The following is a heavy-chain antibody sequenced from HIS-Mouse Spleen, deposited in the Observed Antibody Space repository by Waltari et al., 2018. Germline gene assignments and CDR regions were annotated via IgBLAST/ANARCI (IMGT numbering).Heavy chain of an antibody. CDR1: GYTFTSYG. Sequence: QVQLVQSGAEVKKPGASVKVSCKASGYTFTSYGISWVRQAPGQGLEWMGWISAYNGHTNAARKLQGRVTMTTDTSTSTAYMELRSLRSDDTAVYYCARSESRFLEWLDWFDPWGQGTLVTVSS. CDR3: ARSESRFLEWLDWFDP. CDR2: ISAYNGHT. D-gene: IGHD3-3*01. J-gene: IGHJ5*02. V-gene: IGHV1-18*01.